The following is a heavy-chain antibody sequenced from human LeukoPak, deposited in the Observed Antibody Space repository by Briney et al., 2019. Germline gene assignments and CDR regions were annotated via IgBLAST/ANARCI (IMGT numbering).Heavy chain of an antibody. CDR1: GFTFDTYW. CDR3: AREASGRGNYFFDY. D-gene: IGHD1-26*01. V-gene: IGHV3-74*01. Sequence: GGSLRLSCAASGFTFDTYWMQWVRQAPGTGLVWVSRISSDGTSTNYADSVKGRFTISRDNAKNTLYLQVNSLRVEDTAVYFCAREASGRGNYFFDYWGQGALVTVSS. J-gene: IGHJ4*02. CDR2: ISSDGTST.